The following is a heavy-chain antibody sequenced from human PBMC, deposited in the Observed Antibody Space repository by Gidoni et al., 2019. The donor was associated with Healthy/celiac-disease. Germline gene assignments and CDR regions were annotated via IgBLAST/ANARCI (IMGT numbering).Heavy chain of an antibody. CDR2: INPNSGGT. CDR1: GYTFTGYY. J-gene: IGHJ3*02. V-gene: IGHV1-2*02. Sequence: QVQLVQSGAEVKKPGASVKVSCKASGYTFTGYYMHWVRQAPGQGFEWMGWINPNSGGTNYAQKVQGRVTMTRDTSISTAYMELSRLRSDDTAVYYCARNYGDSNGDAFDIWGQGTMVTVSS. D-gene: IGHD4-17*01. CDR3: ARNYGDSNGDAFDI.